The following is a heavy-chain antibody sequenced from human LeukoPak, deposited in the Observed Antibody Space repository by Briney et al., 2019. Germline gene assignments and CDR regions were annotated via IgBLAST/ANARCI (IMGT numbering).Heavy chain of an antibody. D-gene: IGHD7-27*01. V-gene: IGHV4-34*01. CDR1: GGSFRGYY. CDR3: ARGVLGPYYFDL. Sequence: SETLSLTCAVSGGSFRGYYWSWIRQPPGKGLEWIGEIHYTGATNYKPSLKSRVTISGDPSKNQFSLRVSSVTAADTAVYYCARGVLGPYYFDLWGRGTLVTVSS. J-gene: IGHJ2*01. CDR2: IHYTGAT.